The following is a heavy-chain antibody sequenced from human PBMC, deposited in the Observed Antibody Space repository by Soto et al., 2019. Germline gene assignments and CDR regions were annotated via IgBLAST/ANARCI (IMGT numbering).Heavy chain of an antibody. J-gene: IGHJ5*02. CDR3: ARLNLGLVVVVAATHNWFDP. V-gene: IGHV4-39*01. D-gene: IGHD2-15*01. CDR2: IYYSGST. CDR1: GGSISSSSYY. Sequence: SETLSLTCTVSGGSISSSSYYWGWIRQPPGKGLEWIGSIYYSGSTYYNPSLKSRVTISVDTSKNQFSLKLSSVTAADTAVYYCARLNLGLVVVVAATHNWFDPWGQGTLVTVSS.